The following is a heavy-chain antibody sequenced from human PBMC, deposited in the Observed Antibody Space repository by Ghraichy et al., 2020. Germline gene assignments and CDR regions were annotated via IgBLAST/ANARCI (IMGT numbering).Heavy chain of an antibody. CDR3: ARAYQSGCFDY. J-gene: IGHJ4*02. CDR2: IHYSGST. Sequence: SQTLSLTCTVSGSSLRNYYWSWIRQPPGKGLEWIGYIHYSGSTNYNPSLKSRVTISVDKSKNQFSLKVNSVTTADTAVYFCARAYQSGCFDYWGQGTLVTVSS. D-gene: IGHD6-19*01. CDR1: GSSLRNYY. V-gene: IGHV4-59*01.